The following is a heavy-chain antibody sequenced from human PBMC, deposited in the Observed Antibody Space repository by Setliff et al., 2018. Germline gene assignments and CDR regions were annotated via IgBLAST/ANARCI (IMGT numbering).Heavy chain of an antibody. D-gene: IGHD6-19*01. J-gene: IGHJ3*02. CDR1: GGSFSGYY. CDR3: ARDRVGSGWPDAFDI. Sequence: SETLSLTCAVYGGSFSGYYWGWIRQPPGKGLEWIGRIYHSGSTYYNPSLKSRVTISVDTSKNQFSLKLSSVTAADTAVYYCARDRVGSGWPDAFDIWGQGTMVTVSS. V-gene: IGHV4-38-2*02. CDR2: IYHSGST.